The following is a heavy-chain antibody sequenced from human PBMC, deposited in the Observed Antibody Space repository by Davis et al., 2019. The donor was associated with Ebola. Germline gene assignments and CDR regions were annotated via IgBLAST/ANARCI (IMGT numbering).Heavy chain of an antibody. J-gene: IGHJ2*01. D-gene: IGHD4-17*01. CDR1: GGTFSSYA. Sequence: ASVKVSCKASGGTFSSYAISWVRQAPGQGLEWMGWINAGNGNTKYSQKFQGRVTITRDTSASTAYMELSSLRSEDTAVYYCARDYGDYDWYFDLWGRGTLVTVSS. V-gene: IGHV1-3*01. CDR3: ARDYGDYDWYFDL. CDR2: INAGNGNT.